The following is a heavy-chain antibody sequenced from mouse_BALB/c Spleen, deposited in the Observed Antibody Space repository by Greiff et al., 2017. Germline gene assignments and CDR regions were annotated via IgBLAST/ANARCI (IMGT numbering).Heavy chain of an antibody. CDR1: GFTFSDYY. D-gene: IGHD1-1*01. J-gene: IGHJ4*01. Sequence: EVKLVESGGGLVKPGGSLKLSCAASGFTFSDYYMYWVRQTPEKRLEWVATISDGGSYTYYPDSVKGRFTISRDNAKNNLYLQMSSLKSEDTAMYYCARGDYGSSRYYAMDYWGQGTSVTVSS. V-gene: IGHV5-4*02. CDR3: ARGDYGSSRYYAMDY. CDR2: ISDGGSYT.